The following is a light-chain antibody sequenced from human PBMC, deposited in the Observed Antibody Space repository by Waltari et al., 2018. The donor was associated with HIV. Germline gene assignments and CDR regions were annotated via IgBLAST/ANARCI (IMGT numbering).Light chain of an antibody. Sequence: DIVMPQSPDRVVLSLVERAPIDSRSSQTVLDSVNNKNYLAWYQQKIGPPPKLVIHWASTRESGISDRFTGNGSETDFTLTINNLQPDDAATYYCQQYSKTPLTFGGGTVVEIK. J-gene: IGKJ4*01. CDR1: QTVLDSVNNKNY. V-gene: IGKV4-1*01. CDR2: WAS. CDR3: QQYSKTPLT.